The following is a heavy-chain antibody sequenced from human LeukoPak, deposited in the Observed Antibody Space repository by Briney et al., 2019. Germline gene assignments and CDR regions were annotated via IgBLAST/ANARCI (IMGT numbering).Heavy chain of an antibody. J-gene: IGHJ5*02. Sequence: SETLSLTCTVSGGSISSSGYYWSWIRQPPGKGLEWIGYIYYSGSTNYNPSLKSRVTISVDTSKNQFSLKLSSVTAADTAVYYCARLVTGTTANWFDPWGQGTLVTVSS. D-gene: IGHD1-20*01. CDR2: IYYSGST. CDR1: GGSISSSGYY. CDR3: ARLVTGTTANWFDP. V-gene: IGHV4-61*05.